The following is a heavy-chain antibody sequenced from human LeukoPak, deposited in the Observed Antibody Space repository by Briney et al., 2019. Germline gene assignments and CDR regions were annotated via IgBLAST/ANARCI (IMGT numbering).Heavy chain of an antibody. J-gene: IGHJ6*03. CDR3: ARARHGARGGHYMDV. V-gene: IGHV3-7*01. CDR1: GFTFSSYW. D-gene: IGHD3-10*01. CDR2: IKQDGSEK. Sequence: PGGSLRLSCAASGFTFSSYWMSWVRQAPGKGLEWVANIKQDGSEKYYVDSVKGRFTISRDNAKNSLYLQMNSLRAEDTAVYYCARARHGARGGHYMDVWGKGTTVTVSS.